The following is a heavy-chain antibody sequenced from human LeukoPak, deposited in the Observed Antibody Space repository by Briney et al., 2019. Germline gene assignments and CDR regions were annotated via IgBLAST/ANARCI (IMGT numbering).Heavy chain of an antibody. CDR2: ISSSGSNK. Sequence: GGSLRLSCAASGFTFSDYYMSWLRQAPGKGGEWVSYISSSGSNKYYADSVKGRFTIYRDNGKNSLYLQMNSLRAEDTAVYYCAIDLAAWDVWGKGTTVTVSS. CDR3: AIDLAAWDV. CDR1: GFTFSDYY. J-gene: IGHJ6*04. V-gene: IGHV3-11*04.